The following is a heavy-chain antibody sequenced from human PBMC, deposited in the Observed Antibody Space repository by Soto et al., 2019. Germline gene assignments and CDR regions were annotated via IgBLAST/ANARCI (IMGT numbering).Heavy chain of an antibody. D-gene: IGHD6-13*01. J-gene: IGHJ4*02. Sequence: AGGSLRLSCAASGFTFSNAWMNWVRQAPGKGLEWVGRIKSKTDGGTTDYAAPVKGRFTISRDDSKNTLYLQMNSLKTEDTAVYYCTTGISGSPPAKGRIAAAGPHDYWGQGTLVTVSS. CDR1: GFTFSNAW. CDR2: IKSKTDGGTT. V-gene: IGHV3-15*07. CDR3: TTGISGSPPAKGRIAAAGPHDY.